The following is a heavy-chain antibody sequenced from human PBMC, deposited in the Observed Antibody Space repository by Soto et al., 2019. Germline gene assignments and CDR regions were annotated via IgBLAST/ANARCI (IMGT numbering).Heavy chain of an antibody. CDR3: ARGHNLGGSTFDI. CDR1: GGSIFSHY. D-gene: IGHD3-16*01. J-gene: IGHJ3*02. Sequence: KASETLSLTCTVSGGSIFSHYWGWIRQPPGKGLEYIGYIYYSGSTNYNPSLKSRVTISVDMSREQFSLKLPSVTAADTAVYYCARGHNLGGSTFDIWGQGTSVTVSS. CDR2: IYYSGST. V-gene: IGHV4-59*11.